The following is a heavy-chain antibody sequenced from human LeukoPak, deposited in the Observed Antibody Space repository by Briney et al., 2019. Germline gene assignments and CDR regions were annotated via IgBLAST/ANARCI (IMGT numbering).Heavy chain of an antibody. Sequence: GGALRLSCAASGFPFSNYWMHWVRQAPGKGLVWVSRMNSDGSSTSYAASVKRRLTNSGNNQKTTLYLQMNILRVEDAAVYYCVTVSRSSGRGYFDYWGPGTLVTVSS. CDR1: GFPFSNYW. CDR2: MNSDGSST. D-gene: IGHD6-19*01. V-gene: IGHV3-74*01. J-gene: IGHJ4*02. CDR3: VTVSRSSGRGYFDY.